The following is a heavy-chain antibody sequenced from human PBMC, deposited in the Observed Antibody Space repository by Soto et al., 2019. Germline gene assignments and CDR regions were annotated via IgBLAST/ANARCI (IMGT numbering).Heavy chain of an antibody. Sequence: SVKVSCKASGGTFSSYAISWVRQAPGQGLEWMGGIIPIFGTANYAQKFQGRVTITADESTSTAYMELSSLRSEDTAVYYCASVLAAAGTGPFGYWGQGTLVTVSS. CDR3: ASVLAAAGTGPFGY. J-gene: IGHJ4*02. CDR1: GGTFSSYA. V-gene: IGHV1-69*13. CDR2: IIPIFGTA. D-gene: IGHD6-13*01.